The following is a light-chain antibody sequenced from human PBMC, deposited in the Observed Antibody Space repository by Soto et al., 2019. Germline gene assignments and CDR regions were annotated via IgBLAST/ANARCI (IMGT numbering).Light chain of an antibody. CDR1: QSVSSDY. CDR3: QQYSSSPRT. V-gene: IGKV3-20*01. Sequence: ENVLTQSPGTLSLSPGEGATLSCRASQSVSSDYLAWYQQKPGQAPRLLIYSASSRSTGVPDRFSGSGSGKEFSLTIRRLEPEDFAVYYCQQYSSSPRTFGQGTKLEMK. J-gene: IGKJ2*02. CDR2: SAS.